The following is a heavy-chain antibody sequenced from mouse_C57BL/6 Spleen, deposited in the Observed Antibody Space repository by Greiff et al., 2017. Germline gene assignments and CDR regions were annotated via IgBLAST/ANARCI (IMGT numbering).Heavy chain of an antibody. CDR1: GYTFTSYW. CDR3: ARGNVRNWYFDV. D-gene: IGHD2-14*01. Sequence: QVQLQQPGTELVKPGASVKLSCKASGYTFTSYWMHWVKQRPGQGLEWIGNINPSNGGTNYNEKFKSKATLAVDKSSSTAYMQLSSLTSEDSAVYYCARGNVRNWYFDVWGTGTTVTVSS. J-gene: IGHJ1*03. CDR2: INPSNGGT. V-gene: IGHV1-53*01.